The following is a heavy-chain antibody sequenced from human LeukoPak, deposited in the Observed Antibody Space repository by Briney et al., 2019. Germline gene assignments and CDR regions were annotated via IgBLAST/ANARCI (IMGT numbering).Heavy chain of an antibody. CDR1: GGSFSDYS. J-gene: IGHJ6*03. CDR3: ARGSTRYSSSWYLWSYMDV. D-gene: IGHD6-13*01. Sequence: SETLSLTCAVYGGSFSDYSWSWIRQPPGKGLEWIGQINHSGSTNYNPSLKSPFTISVDTSKNHFSLNLDPVTAADTAVYYCARGSTRYSSSWYLWSYMDVWGKGTTVTVSS. V-gene: IGHV4-34*01. CDR2: INHSGST.